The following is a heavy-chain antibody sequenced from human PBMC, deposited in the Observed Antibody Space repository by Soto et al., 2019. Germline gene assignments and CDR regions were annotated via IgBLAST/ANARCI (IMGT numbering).Heavy chain of an antibody. J-gene: IGHJ5*02. D-gene: IGHD6-6*01. CDR3: ARHYSSSSFSSGFGP. CDR2: IDPSDSYT. Sequence: PGESLKISCKGSGYSFTIYWISWVRQMPGKGLEWMGRIDPSDSYTNYSPSFQGHVTISADKSISTAYLQWSSLKASDTAMYYCARHYSSSSFSSGFGPWGQGTLVTVSS. V-gene: IGHV5-10-1*01. CDR1: GYSFTIYW.